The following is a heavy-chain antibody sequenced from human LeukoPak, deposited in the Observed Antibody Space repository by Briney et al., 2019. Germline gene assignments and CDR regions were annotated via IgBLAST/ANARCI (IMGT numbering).Heavy chain of an antibody. Sequence: GGSLRLSCAASGFTFSGSAMHWVRQASGKGLEWVGRIRSKAISYATAYAASVKGRFTISRDDSKNTAYLQMNSLKTEDTAVYYCTRRYYYGSGSLNYYYCYMDVWGKGTTVTVSS. CDR3: TRRYYYGSGSLNYYYCYMDV. CDR2: IRSKAISYAT. D-gene: IGHD3-10*01. J-gene: IGHJ6*03. CDR1: GFTFSGSA. V-gene: IGHV3-73*01.